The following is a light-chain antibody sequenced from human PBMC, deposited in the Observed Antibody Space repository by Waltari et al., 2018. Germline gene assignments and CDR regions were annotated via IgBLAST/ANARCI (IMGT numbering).Light chain of an antibody. V-gene: IGLV3-21*04. CDR2: YDS. Sequence: SYVLTQPPSVSVAHGETARITCGGDNIGSYCVHWYQQKQSPAPVLVIFYDSDRPSGIPARFSGSNSGNTATLTITSVEAGDEARYYCQVWHPDIDPGVFGTGTEVTVL. CDR1: NIGSYC. CDR3: QVWHPDIDPGV. J-gene: IGLJ1*01.